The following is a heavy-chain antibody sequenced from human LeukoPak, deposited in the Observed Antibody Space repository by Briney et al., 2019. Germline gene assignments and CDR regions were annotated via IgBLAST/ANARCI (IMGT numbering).Heavy chain of an antibody. CDR2: TNPSGST. CDR1: GGSFSGYY. V-gene: IGHV4-34*01. J-gene: IGHJ6*03. CDR3: ARGRGKAMSSYYYYYYMDV. D-gene: IGHD2-2*01. Sequence: SETLSLTCAVYGGSFSGYYWSWIRQPPGKGLEWIGETNPSGSTNYNPSLKSRVTISVDTSKNQFSLKLSSVTAADTAVYYCARGRGKAMSSYYYYYYMDVWGKGTTVTVSS.